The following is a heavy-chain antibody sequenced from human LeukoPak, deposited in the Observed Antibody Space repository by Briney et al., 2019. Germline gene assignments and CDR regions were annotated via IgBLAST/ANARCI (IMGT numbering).Heavy chain of an antibody. Sequence: PGGSLRLSCAASGFSFSSYWMSWVRQAPGKGLEWVANIKKDGTEKCYADSVKGRFTISRDNAKNSLYLEMNSLRAEDTAVYYCAREGWFGGANWFDPWGQGTLVTVSS. CDR2: IKKDGTEK. D-gene: IGHD3-10*01. CDR1: GFSFSSYW. J-gene: IGHJ5*02. V-gene: IGHV3-7*03. CDR3: AREGWFGGANWFDP.